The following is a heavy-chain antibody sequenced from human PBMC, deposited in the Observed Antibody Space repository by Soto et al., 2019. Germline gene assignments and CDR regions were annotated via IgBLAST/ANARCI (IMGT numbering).Heavy chain of an antibody. CDR1: GGSIRSSSW. J-gene: IGHJ3*01. CDR2: FYHAGSP. D-gene: IGHD2-21*01. CDR3: ARASSFRGDFDF. Sequence: PSETLSLTCAVSGGSIRSSSWWTWLHQSPGKGLEWIGEFYHAGSPHYNPSFQSRVTISADTSKNLFSLRLTSVTAADTAIYYCARASSFRGDFDFWGQGTAVTVSS. V-gene: IGHV4-4*02.